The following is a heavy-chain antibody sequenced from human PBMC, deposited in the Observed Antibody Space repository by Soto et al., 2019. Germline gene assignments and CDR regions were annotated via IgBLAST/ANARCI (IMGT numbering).Heavy chain of an antibody. Sequence: GASGKVSCKAYGGTFSSYAISWVRQAPGQGLEWMGGIIPIFGTANYAQKFQGRVTITADESTSTAYMELSSLRSEDTAVYYCARGRYFDWLLLWRAHHDAFDIWGQGTMVTVSS. CDR2: IIPIFGTA. V-gene: IGHV1-69*13. J-gene: IGHJ3*02. D-gene: IGHD3-9*01. CDR3: ARGRYFDWLLLWRAHHDAFDI. CDR1: GGTFSSYA.